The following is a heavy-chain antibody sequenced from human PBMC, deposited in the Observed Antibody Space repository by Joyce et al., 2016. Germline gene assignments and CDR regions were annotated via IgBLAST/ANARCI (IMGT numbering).Heavy chain of an antibody. CDR3: ARSQWLAPLMY. CDR2: ITNSGAT. J-gene: IGHJ4*02. Sequence: QVQLQQWGAGLLKTSETLSLTCAVYSGPFSGFFWSWVRQPPGKGLEWIGDITNSGATHSNPSLKSLLTMSVDTSRKEFSLKLSSVTVADTAIYYCARSQWLAPLMYWGQGTPVTVSS. V-gene: IGHV4-34*02. D-gene: IGHD6-19*01. CDR1: SGPFSGFF.